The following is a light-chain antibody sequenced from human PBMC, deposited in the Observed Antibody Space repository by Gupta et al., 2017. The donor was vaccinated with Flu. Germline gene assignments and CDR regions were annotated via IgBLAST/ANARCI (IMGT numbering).Light chain of an antibody. V-gene: IGLV3-1*01. CDR3: QTWDSTTAV. J-gene: IGLJ1*01. CDR2: EDS. CDR1: NLGDKY. Sequence: SYEMTQPPSVSVSPGQTASITCSGNNLGDKYVCWYRQRPGQSPVLVMYEDSKRPSGIPERFSGSNSGNTATLTIRGTQAVDEADYYCQTWDSTTAVFGPRTKVTVL.